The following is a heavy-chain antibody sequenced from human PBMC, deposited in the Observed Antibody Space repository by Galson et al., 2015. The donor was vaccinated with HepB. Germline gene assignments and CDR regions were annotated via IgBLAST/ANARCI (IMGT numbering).Heavy chain of an antibody. D-gene: IGHD6-13*01. J-gene: IGHJ1*01. CDR3: ARDVGIRSWYKIGYLPH. CDR2: TSPYNGNV. V-gene: IGHV1-18*01. CDR1: GYFFEDYG. Sequence: SVKVSCKASGYFFEDYGINWVRQAPGRGLEWIGWTSPYNGNVNYAQKFQGRVTMTSDTSTSTVFMDLGSLTGDDTAIYYCARDVGIRSWYKIGYLPHWGQGTLVTVSS.